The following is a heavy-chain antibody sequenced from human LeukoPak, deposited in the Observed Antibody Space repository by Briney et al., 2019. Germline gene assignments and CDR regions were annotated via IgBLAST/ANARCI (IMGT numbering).Heavy chain of an antibody. Sequence: GGSLRLSCAASGFTFNSYWMHWVRQAPGKGLVWVSRINSDGSRTAYADSVKGRFSISRDNAKNTLYLQMNSLRAEDTAVYYCARGYGDWSDPWGQGTLVTVSS. J-gene: IGHJ5*02. V-gene: IGHV3-74*01. CDR2: INSDGSRT. D-gene: IGHD3-10*01. CDR1: GFTFNSYW. CDR3: ARGYGDWSDP.